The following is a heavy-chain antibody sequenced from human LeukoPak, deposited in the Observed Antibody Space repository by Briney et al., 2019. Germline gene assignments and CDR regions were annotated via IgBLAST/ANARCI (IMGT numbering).Heavy chain of an antibody. J-gene: IGHJ5*02. V-gene: IGHV1-8*01. Sequence: ASVKVSCKASGYTFTSYDINWVRQATGQGHEWMGWMNPNSGNTGYAQKFQGRVTMTRNTSISTAYMELSSLRSEDTAVYYCARGRVRSSSILYWFDPWGQGTLVTVSS. D-gene: IGHD6-6*01. CDR2: MNPNSGNT. CDR1: GYTFTSYD. CDR3: ARGRVRSSSILYWFDP.